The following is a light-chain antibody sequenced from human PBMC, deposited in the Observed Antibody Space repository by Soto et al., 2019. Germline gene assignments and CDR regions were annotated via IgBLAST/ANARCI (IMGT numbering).Light chain of an antibody. V-gene: IGKV3-11*01. Sequence: EIVLTQSPATLSLSPGERATLSCRASQTVNNYLAWFQQKPGQAPRRLIYDASKRATGIPARFSGRGSGTDFILTISSLEPEDVAIYYCQHRRDWPLTFGPGTKVDIK. CDR1: QTVNNY. J-gene: IGKJ3*01. CDR3: QHRRDWPLT. CDR2: DAS.